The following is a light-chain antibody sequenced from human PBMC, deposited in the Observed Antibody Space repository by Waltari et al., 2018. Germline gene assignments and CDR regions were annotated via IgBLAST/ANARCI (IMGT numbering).Light chain of an antibody. J-gene: IGLJ1*01. CDR3: SSYTSSTTYV. V-gene: IGLV2-14*03. CDR2: DVT. Sequence: HSALTQPASVSGSPGQSITISCTGPSSDVGGYNYVSWYQQHPGKAPKLMIYDVTKRPSGVSNRFSGSKSGNTASLTISGLQAEDESDYYCSSYTSSTTYVFGTGTKVTVL. CDR1: SSDVGGYNY.